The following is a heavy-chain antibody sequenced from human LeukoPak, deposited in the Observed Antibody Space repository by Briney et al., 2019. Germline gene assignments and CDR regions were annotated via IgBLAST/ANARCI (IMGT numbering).Heavy chain of an antibody. D-gene: IGHD3-22*01. J-gene: IGHJ4*02. Sequence: ASVKVSCEASGYTFTGYYMHWMRQAPGQGLEWMGWVNPNSGGTNYAQKFQGRVTMTRDTSISTAYMELSRLRSDDTAVYYCARVYYYYDSSGILTLYFDYWGQGTLVTVSS. CDR3: ARVYYYYDSSGILTLYFDY. CDR2: VNPNSGGT. V-gene: IGHV1-2*02. CDR1: GYTFTGYY.